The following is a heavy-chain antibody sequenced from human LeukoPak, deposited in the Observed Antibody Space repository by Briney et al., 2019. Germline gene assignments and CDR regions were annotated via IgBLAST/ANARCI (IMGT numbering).Heavy chain of an antibody. Sequence: PGGSLRLSCAASGFSFSSYWMSWVRQAPGKGLEWVANIKEDGSESYYMDSVKGRFTISRDNAKNSLYLQMNSLRVEDTAVFYCARIGYRSSSFDYWGQGTLVTVSS. V-gene: IGHV3-7*01. J-gene: IGHJ4*02. CDR3: ARIGYRSSSFDY. D-gene: IGHD6-6*01. CDR2: IKEDGSES. CDR1: GFSFSSYW.